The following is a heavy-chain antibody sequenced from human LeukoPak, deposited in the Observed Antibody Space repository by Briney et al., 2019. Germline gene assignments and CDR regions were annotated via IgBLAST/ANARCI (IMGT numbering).Heavy chain of an antibody. V-gene: IGHV3-30*02. CDR3: ARALVGATPDY. J-gene: IGHJ4*02. D-gene: IGHD1-26*01. CDR2: IRYDGTNT. CDR1: GFSFSDYD. Sequence: PGGSLRLSCAASGFSFSDYDMHWVRQAPGKGLEWVTFIRYDGTNTYADSVKGRFTISRDNAKNSLYLQMNSLRAEDTALYYCARALVGATPDYWGQGTLVTVSS.